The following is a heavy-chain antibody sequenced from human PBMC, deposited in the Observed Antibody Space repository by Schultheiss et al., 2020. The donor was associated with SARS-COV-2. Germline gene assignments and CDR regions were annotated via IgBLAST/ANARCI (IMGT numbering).Heavy chain of an antibody. V-gene: IGHV3-23*01. D-gene: IGHD4-23*01. CDR2: ISGSGGST. Sequence: GGSLRLSCAASGFTFSDYYMSWIRQAPGKGLEWVSAISGSGGSTYYADSVKGRFTISRDNSKNTLYLQMNSLRAEDTAVYYCASMGNDYGGPDDYWGQGTLVTVSS. CDR1: GFTFSDYY. J-gene: IGHJ4*02. CDR3: ASMGNDYGGPDDY.